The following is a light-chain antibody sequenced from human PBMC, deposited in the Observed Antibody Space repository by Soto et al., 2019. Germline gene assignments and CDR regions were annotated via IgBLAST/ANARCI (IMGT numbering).Light chain of an antibody. V-gene: IGLV3-21*04. Sequence: SYELTQPPSVSVAPGKTARITCGGNNIGSKSVHWYQRKPGQAPVLVIYYDSDRPSGIPERFSGSNSGNAATLTISRVEAGDEADYYCQVWGSGGDPVVFGGGTKVTVL. CDR3: QVWGSGGDPVV. J-gene: IGLJ2*01. CDR1: NIGSKS. CDR2: YDS.